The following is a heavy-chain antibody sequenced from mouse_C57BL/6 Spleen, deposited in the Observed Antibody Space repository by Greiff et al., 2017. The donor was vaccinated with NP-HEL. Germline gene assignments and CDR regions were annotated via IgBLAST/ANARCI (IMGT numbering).Heavy chain of an antibody. CDR2: INPSSGYT. CDR3: ARDESPAFAY. V-gene: IGHV1-7*01. Sequence: VQLQQSGAELSKPGASVKLSCKASGYTFTSYWMHWVKQRPGQGLEGIGYINPSSGYTKYNQKFKDKATLTADKTSSTTYMQLSRLTYEDSAVYYCARDESPAFAYWGQGTLVTVSA. CDR1: GYTFTSYW. J-gene: IGHJ3*01.